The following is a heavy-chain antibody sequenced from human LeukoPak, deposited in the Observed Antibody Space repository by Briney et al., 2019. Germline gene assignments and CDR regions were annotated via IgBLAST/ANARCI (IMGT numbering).Heavy chain of an antibody. J-gene: IGHJ6*04. V-gene: IGHV3-48*01. CDR2: ISSSSSTI. CDR3: AELGITMIGGV. Sequence: GGSLRLSCAASGFTFSDYSMNWVRQAPGKGLEWVSYISSSSSTIYYADSVEGRFTISRDSAKNSLYLHMNSLRAEDTAVYYCAELGITMIGGVWGKGTTVTISS. CDR1: GFTFSDYS. D-gene: IGHD3-10*02.